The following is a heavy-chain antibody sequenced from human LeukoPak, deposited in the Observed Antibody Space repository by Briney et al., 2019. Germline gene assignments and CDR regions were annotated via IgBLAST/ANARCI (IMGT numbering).Heavy chain of an antibody. Sequence: GGSPRLSCAASGFTFSNYWMHWVRQAPGKGLVWVSRINSDGTSTSSADSVKGRFTISRDNAKNTLYLQMNSLRAEDTAVYYCARQYSSSSEFDYWGQGTLVTVSS. CDR3: ARQYSSSSEFDY. CDR2: INSDGTST. CDR1: GFTFSNYW. D-gene: IGHD6-6*01. V-gene: IGHV3-74*01. J-gene: IGHJ4*02.